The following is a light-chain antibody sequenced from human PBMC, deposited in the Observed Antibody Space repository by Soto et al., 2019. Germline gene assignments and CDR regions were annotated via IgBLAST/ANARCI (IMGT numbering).Light chain of an antibody. J-gene: IGLJ3*02. Sequence: QSVLTQPPSASGTPGQRVTISCSGVSSNIGSNAVNWYQQFPGAAPQLLIYTNSQRPSGVPDRFSGSKSGPSASLAITGLQSEDEADYPCAAWDDSLNALVFGGGTKLTVL. V-gene: IGLV1-44*01. CDR1: SSNIGSNA. CDR2: TNS. CDR3: AAWDDSLNALV.